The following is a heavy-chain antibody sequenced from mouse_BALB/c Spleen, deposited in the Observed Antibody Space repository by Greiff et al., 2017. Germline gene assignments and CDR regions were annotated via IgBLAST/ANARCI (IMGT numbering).Heavy chain of an antibody. J-gene: IGHJ4*01. CDR1: GFTFSSYA. D-gene: IGHD1-1*01. CDR2: ISSGGSYT. V-gene: IGHV5-9-4*01. Sequence: EVQVVESGGGLVKPGGSLKLSCAASGFTFSSYAMSWVRQSPEKRLEWVAEISSGGSYTYYPDTVTGRFTISRDNAKNTLYLEMSSLRSEDTAMYYCARSHYYGSSYGDYAMDYWGQGTSVTVSS. CDR3: ARSHYYGSSYGDYAMDY.